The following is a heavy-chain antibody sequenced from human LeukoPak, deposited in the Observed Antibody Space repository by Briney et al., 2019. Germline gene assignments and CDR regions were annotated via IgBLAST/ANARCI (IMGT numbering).Heavy chain of an antibody. CDR2: IKRKTEGGTT. Sequence: GRSLRLSCAVSGFTFNNAWMSWVREAPGKGLEWGGRIKRKTEGGTTDYAAPVKDRFTISRDDSKSPLFLQMNSLQTEDTGVYYCTTELGLFGVLGFWGQGTLATVSS. V-gene: IGHV3-15*01. J-gene: IGHJ4*02. CDR3: TTELGLFGVLGF. D-gene: IGHD3-10*02. CDR1: GFTFNNAW.